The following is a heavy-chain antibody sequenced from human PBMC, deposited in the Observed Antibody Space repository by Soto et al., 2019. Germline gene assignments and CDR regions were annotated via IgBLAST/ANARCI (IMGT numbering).Heavy chain of an antibody. D-gene: IGHD4-17*01. CDR2: IIPIFGTA. CDR3: ARGMATVVTQGKWYFEL. J-gene: IGHJ2*01. CDR1: GYTFTSYY. V-gene: IGHV1-69*13. Sequence: SVKVSCKASGYTFTSYYMHWVRQAPGQGLEWMGGIIPIFGTANYAQKFQGRVTITADESTSTAYMELSSLRSEDTAVYHCARGMATVVTQGKWYFELWGRGTLVTVSS.